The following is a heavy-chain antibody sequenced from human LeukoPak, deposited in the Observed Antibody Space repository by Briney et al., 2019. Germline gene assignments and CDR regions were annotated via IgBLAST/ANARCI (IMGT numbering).Heavy chain of an antibody. CDR2: LHSDGSST. J-gene: IGHJ4*02. CDR3: AIRRGYTYGDDY. D-gene: IGHD5-18*01. V-gene: IGHV3-74*03. Sequence: GGSLRLSCAASGLTFSSYWMLWVRQAPGKGLVWVSRLHSDGSSTAYADSVKGRFTIPRDNAKNTLYLQMNTLRAEDTAVYYCAIRRGYTYGDDYWGQGTLVTVSS. CDR1: GLTFSSYW.